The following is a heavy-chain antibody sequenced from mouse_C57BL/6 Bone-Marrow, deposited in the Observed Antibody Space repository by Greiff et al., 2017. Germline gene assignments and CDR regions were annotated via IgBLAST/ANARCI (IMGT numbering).Heavy chain of an antibody. D-gene: IGHD2-2*01. Sequence: QVQLQQSGAELVRPGTSVKVSCKASGYAFTNYLIEWVKQRPGQGLEWIGVINPGSGGTNYNEKFKGKATLTADKSSSAAYMQLSSLTSEDSAVYFCAREWLAYAMDYWGQGTSVNDST. CDR3: AREWLAYAMDY. CDR1: GYAFTNYL. J-gene: IGHJ4*01. CDR2: INPGSGGT. V-gene: IGHV1-54*01.